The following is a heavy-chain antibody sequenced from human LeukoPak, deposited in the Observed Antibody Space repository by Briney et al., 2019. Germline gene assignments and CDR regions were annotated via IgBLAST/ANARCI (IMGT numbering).Heavy chain of an antibody. CDR1: GCSFTSYW. J-gene: IGHJ5*02. CDR2: IYPGDSDT. CDR3: ARCSSTSCGRGGGWFDP. Sequence: GESLKISCKGSGCSFTSYWIGWVRQMPGKGLEWMGIIYPGDSDTRYSPSFQGQVTISADKSISTAYLQWSSLKASDTAMYYCARCSSTSCGRGGGWFDPWGQGTLVTVSS. V-gene: IGHV5-51*01. D-gene: IGHD2-2*01.